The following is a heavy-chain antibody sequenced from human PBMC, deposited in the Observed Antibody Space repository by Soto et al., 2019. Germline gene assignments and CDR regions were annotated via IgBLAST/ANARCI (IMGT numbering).Heavy chain of an antibody. Sequence: QVQLVQSGAEVKKPGSSVKVSCKASGGTFSSYAISWVRQAPGQGLEWMGGIIPISETTNYAQKFQGRVTITADDPKSTVYRELSSRRSEDPAVYYCARSQGSSTSLEIYYYYYYGMDVWGQGTTVTVSS. V-gene: IGHV1-69*01. D-gene: IGHD2-2*01. CDR1: GGTFSSYA. CDR3: ARSQGSSTSLEIYYYYYYGMDV. CDR2: IIPISETT. J-gene: IGHJ6*02.